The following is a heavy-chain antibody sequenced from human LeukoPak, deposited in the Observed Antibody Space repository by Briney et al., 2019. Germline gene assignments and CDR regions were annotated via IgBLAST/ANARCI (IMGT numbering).Heavy chain of an antibody. CDR1: GFTFSSYE. J-gene: IGHJ5*02. CDR2: ISSSGSTI. D-gene: IGHD6-19*01. CDR3: ARDDSGWYRWFDP. V-gene: IGHV3-48*03. Sequence: GGSLRLSCAASGFTFSSYEINWVRQAPGKGLEWVSYISSSGSTIYYADSVKGRFTISRDNAKNSLYLQMNSLRAEDTAVYYCARDDSGWYRWFDPWGQGTLVTVSS.